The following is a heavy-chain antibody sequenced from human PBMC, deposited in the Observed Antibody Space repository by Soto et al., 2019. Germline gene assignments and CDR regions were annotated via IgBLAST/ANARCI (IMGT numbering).Heavy chain of an antibody. V-gene: IGHV3-23*01. Sequence: GGSLRLSCAASGFTFSSYAMNWVRQAPGKGLEWVSVISGSGGSTYYADSVKGRFSISRDNSKNTLYVQMNSLRAEDTAVYYCAKGGYYDFWSGYSYYMDVWGKGTTVTVSS. CDR2: ISGSGGST. CDR3: AKGGYYDFWSGYSYYMDV. D-gene: IGHD3-3*01. J-gene: IGHJ6*03. CDR1: GFTFSSYA.